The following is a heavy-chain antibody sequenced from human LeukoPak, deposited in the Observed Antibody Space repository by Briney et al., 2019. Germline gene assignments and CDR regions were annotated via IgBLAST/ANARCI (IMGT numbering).Heavy chain of an antibody. J-gene: IGHJ5*02. V-gene: IGHV3-7*01. CDR2: IKQDGSEK. CDR3: AREVRFLEGNWFDP. D-gene: IGHD3-3*01. Sequence: PGGSLRLSCAASGFTFSSYWMSWVRQAPGKGLEWVANIKQDGSEKYYVDSVKGRFTISRDNAKNSLYLQMDSLRAEDTAVYYCAREVRFLEGNWFDPWGQGTLVTVSS. CDR1: GFTFSSYW.